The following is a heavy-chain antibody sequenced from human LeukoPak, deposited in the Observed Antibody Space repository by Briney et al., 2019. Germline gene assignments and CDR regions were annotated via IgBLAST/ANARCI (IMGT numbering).Heavy chain of an antibody. CDR1: GGSISSYY. CDR2: IYTSGST. V-gene: IGHV4-4*07. D-gene: IGHD3-10*01. CDR3: ARGPVVRGDNCFDP. J-gene: IGHJ5*02. Sequence: SETLSLTCTVSGGSISSYYWSWIRQPAGKGLEWIGRIYTSGSTNYNPSLNSRVTMSVDTSKNQLQFSLKLNSVTAADTAVYHCARGPVVRGDNCFDPWGQGTLVTVSA.